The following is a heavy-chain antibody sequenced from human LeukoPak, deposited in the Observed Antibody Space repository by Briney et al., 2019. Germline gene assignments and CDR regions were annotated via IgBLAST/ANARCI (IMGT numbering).Heavy chain of an antibody. CDR3: ARAPHPRDAFDI. Sequence: PGGSLRLSCAASGFTASNNYMSWVRQAPGKGLEWVSIIYSGGSTSYADSVKGRFIISRDNSKNTLYLQMNSLRVEDTAVYYCARAPHPRDAFDIWGQGTMVTVSS. J-gene: IGHJ3*02. CDR1: GFTASNNY. CDR2: IYSGGST. V-gene: IGHV3-66*01.